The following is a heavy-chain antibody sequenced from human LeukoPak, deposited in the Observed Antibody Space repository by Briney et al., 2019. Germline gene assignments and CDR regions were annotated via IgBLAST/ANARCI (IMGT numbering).Heavy chain of an antibody. D-gene: IGHD5-18*01. J-gene: IGHJ4*02. CDR3: ARRKAAMAYYFDY. CDR2: IYYSGGT. V-gene: IGHV4-39*01. CDR1: GGSISSSSYY. Sequence: SETLSLTCTVSGGSISSSSYYWGWIRQPPGKGLEWIGSIYYSGGTYYNPSLKSRVTISVDTSKNQFSLKLSSVTAADTAVYYCARRKAAMAYYFDYWGQGTLVTVSS.